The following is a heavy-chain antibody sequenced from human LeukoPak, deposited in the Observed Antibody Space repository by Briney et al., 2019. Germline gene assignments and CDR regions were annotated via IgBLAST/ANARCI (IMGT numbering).Heavy chain of an antibody. CDR3: AKALTDCSSTSCYVLDFDY. CDR2: ISYDGSNK. V-gene: IGHV3-30*04. CDR1: GFTFSNYA. D-gene: IGHD2-2*01. Sequence: PGRSLRLSCVASGFTFSNYAIHWVRQAPGKGLEWVAVISYDGSNKYYADSVKGRFTISRDNSKNTLYLQMNSLRAEDTAVYYCAKALTDCSSTSCYVLDFDYWGQGTLVTVSS. J-gene: IGHJ4*02.